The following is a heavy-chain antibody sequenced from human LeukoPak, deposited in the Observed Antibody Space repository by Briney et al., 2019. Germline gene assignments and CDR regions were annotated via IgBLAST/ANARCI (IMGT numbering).Heavy chain of an antibody. J-gene: IGHJ5*02. Sequence: PSETLSLTCAVYGGSFSDYFWNWIRQPPGKGLEWIGEINHGGGTRYNPSLKSRATISVDTSKKQFSLNLTSVTAADTAVYYCASPRGNYWFDPWGQGTLVTVSS. CDR3: ASPRGNYWFDP. CDR2: INHGGGT. CDR1: GGSFSDYF. V-gene: IGHV4-34*01. D-gene: IGHD1-7*01.